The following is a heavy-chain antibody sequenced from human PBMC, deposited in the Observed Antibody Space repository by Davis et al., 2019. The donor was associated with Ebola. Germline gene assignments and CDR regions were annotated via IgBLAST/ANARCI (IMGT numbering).Heavy chain of an antibody. D-gene: IGHD1-1*01. Sequence: PSETLSLTCTVSGYSISSGHYWGWIRQPPGKGLEWIGNIYHSGNTYYNPSLKSRVTISVDTSKNQFSLKLSSVTAADTAVYYCARDSSHVPGRGPLDYWGQGTLVTVSS. CDR2: IYHSGNT. V-gene: IGHV4-38-2*02. J-gene: IGHJ4*02. CDR1: GYSISSGHY. CDR3: ARDSSHVPGRGPLDY.